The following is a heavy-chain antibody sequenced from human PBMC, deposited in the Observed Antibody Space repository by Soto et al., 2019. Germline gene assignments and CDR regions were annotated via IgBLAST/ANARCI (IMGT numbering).Heavy chain of an antibody. V-gene: IGHV3-33*01. Sequence: PGGSLRLSCAASGFTFSSYGMYWVRQAPGKGLEWVAVIWYGGSNKYYEDSVKGRFTISRDNSKNTLYLQMNSLRAEDTAVYYCARRASSGWYANNWFDPWGQGTLVTVSS. CDR3: ARRASSGWYANNWFDP. CDR1: GFTFSSYG. CDR2: IWYGGSNK. D-gene: IGHD6-19*01. J-gene: IGHJ5*02.